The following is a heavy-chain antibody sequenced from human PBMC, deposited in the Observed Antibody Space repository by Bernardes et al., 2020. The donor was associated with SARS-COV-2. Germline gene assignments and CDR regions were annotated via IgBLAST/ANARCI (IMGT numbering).Heavy chain of an antibody. D-gene: IGHD3-22*01. V-gene: IGHV5-51*01. Sequence: GESLKISCKGSGYSFTSYWIGWVRQMPGKGLEWMGIIYPGDSDTRYSPSFQGQVTISADKSISTAYLQWSSLKASDTAMYYCARTSLYYYDSSGYYDGWFDYWGQGTLVTVSS. CDR3: ARTSLYYYDSSGYYDGWFDY. CDR2: IYPGDSDT. J-gene: IGHJ4*02. CDR1: GYSFTSYW.